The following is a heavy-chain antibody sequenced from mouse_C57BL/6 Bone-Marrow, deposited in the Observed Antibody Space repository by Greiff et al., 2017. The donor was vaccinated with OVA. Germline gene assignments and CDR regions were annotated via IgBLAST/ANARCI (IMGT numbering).Heavy chain of an antibody. J-gene: IGHJ1*03. CDR1: GYTFTSYW. CDR3: ARSMGLGWYFDV. Sequence: QVQLQQPGAELVKPGASVKLSCKASGYTFTSYWMHWVKQRPGQGLEWIGMIHPISGSTNYNEKFKSKATLTVDKSSSTAYMQLSSLTSEDSAVYYCARSMGLGWYFDVWGTGTTVTVSS. D-gene: IGHD1-1*02. V-gene: IGHV1-64*01. CDR2: IHPISGST.